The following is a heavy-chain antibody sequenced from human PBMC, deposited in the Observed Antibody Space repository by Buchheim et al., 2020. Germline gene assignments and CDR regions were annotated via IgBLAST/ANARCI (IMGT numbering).Heavy chain of an antibody. D-gene: IGHD5-12*01. J-gene: IGHJ4*02. Sequence: QVQLQESGPGLVRPSQTLSLTCTVSGGSIISDNNYWGWIRQSPGKGLEWIGYFYHSGSTYYNSSLKSRVTISEDASNNQFSLKLSSVTAADTAVYYCARDINGYGYSDSWGQGTL. CDR2: FYHSGST. CDR3: ARDINGYGYSDS. V-gene: IGHV4-30-4*01. CDR1: GGSIISDNNY.